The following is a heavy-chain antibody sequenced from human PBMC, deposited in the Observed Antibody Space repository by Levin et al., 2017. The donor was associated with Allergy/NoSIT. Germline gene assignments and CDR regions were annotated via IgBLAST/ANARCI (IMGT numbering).Heavy chain of an antibody. V-gene: IGHV3-72*01. J-gene: IGHJ4*02. CDR1: GFTFSDHF. D-gene: IGHD3-16*01. CDR3: TRGNSFGGIIIIDD. CDR2: TRNKANSYTT. Sequence: GESLKISCAASGFTFSDHFMDWVRLAPGKGLEWVGRTRNKANSYTTEYVASVRGRFIISRDESKNSLYLQMDSLKAEDTAIYYCTRGNSFGGIIIIDDWGQGTLVTVSS.